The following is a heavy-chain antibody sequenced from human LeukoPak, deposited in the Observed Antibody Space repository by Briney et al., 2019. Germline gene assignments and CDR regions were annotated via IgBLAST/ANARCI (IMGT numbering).Heavy chain of an antibody. CDR3: TRDHDLMDMEMVVADSDAFDI. V-gene: IGHV3-49*03. D-gene: IGHD2-15*01. CDR2: IRSKAYGETT. J-gene: IGHJ3*02. Sequence: GGSLRLSCTASGFTFGDYAMSWFRQAPGKGLEWVGFIRSKAYGETTEYAASVKGRFTISRDDSKSIAYLQMDSLKTEDAAVYYCTRDHDLMDMEMVVADSDAFDIWGQGTMVTVSS. CDR1: GFTFGDYA.